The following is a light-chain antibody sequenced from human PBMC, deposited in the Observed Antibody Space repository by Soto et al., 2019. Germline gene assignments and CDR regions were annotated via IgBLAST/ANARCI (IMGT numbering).Light chain of an antibody. V-gene: IGLV2-8*01. CDR1: SSDVGGYNY. Sequence: QSVLTQPPSASGSPGQSVTISCTGTSSDVGGYNYVSWYQQHPGKAPKLIISEVSKRPSGVPGRFSGSKSGNTASLTISGLQAEDEADYYCCSYAGSYPFVFGTGTKVTVL. CDR2: EVS. CDR3: CSYAGSYPFV. J-gene: IGLJ1*01.